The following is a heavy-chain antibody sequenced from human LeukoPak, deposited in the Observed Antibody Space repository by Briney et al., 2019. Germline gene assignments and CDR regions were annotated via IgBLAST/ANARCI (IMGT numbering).Heavy chain of an antibody. CDR2: IIPIFGTA. CDR1: GGTFSTYA. Sequence: SVKVSCKASGGTFSTYAISWVRQAPGQGLEWMGGIIPIFGTANYAQKFQGRVTITADESTSTAYMELSSLRSEDTAVYYCAREEVYCSSTSCYFPWGQGTLVTVSS. CDR3: AREEVYCSSTSCYFP. V-gene: IGHV1-69*13. D-gene: IGHD2-2*01. J-gene: IGHJ5*02.